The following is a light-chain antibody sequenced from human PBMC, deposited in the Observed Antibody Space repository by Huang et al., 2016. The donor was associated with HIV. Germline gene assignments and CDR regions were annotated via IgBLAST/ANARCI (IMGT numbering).Light chain of an antibody. J-gene: IGKJ4*01. V-gene: IGKV3-11*01. Sequence: EIVLTQSPATLSLSPGERATLSGRASENIFNYLAWYQQKPGQAPRLLIYDASNRATGIPARFSGSGSGTDFTLTISSLEPEDFAVYYCQQRSNWPRTFGGGTKVEIK. CDR3: QQRSNWPRT. CDR1: ENIFNY. CDR2: DAS.